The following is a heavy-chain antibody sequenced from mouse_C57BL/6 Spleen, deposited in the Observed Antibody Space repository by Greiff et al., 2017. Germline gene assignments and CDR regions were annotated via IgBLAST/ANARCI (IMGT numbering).Heavy chain of an antibody. J-gene: IGHJ4*01. D-gene: IGHD1-1*01. CDR1: GFTFSDYY. CDR2: INYDGSST. CDR3: ARETYYYGSSYDAMDD. V-gene: IGHV5-16*01. Sequence: EVKLMESEGGLVQPGSSMKLSCTASGFTFSDYYMAWVRQVPEKGLEWVANINYDGSSTYYLDSLKSRFIISRDNAKNILYLQMSSLKSEDTATYYCARETYYYGSSYDAMDDWGQGTSVTVSS.